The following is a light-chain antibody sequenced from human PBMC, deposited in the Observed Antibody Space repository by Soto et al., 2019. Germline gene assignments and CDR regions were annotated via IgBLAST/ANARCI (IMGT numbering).Light chain of an antibody. Sequence: EIVMTQSPATLSVSPGERATLSCRASQSVSSNLAWYQQKPGQAPRLLIYGASTRATGIPARFSGSGSGTEFTLTINSLQSEDFAVYYCQHYNHWPPWTFGQGTKVEIK. CDR1: QSVSSN. CDR2: GAS. CDR3: QHYNHWPPWT. V-gene: IGKV3-15*01. J-gene: IGKJ1*01.